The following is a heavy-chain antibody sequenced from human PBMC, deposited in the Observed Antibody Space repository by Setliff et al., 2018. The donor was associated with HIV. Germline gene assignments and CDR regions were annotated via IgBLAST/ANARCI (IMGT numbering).Heavy chain of an antibody. CDR2: IYYNGDT. D-gene: IGHD4-17*01. CDR3: ARQRSYGDYDPNWFDP. V-gene: IGHV4-39*01. J-gene: IGHJ5*02. Sequence: KTSETLSLTCTVSGGFVSRSSYYWGWIRQPRGKRLEWIGTIYYNGDTQYNPSFKSRVIMSVDTSKNQFSLRLISVTAADTGIYYCARQRSYGDYDPNWFDPGGRGTLVTSPQ. CDR1: GGFVSRSSYY.